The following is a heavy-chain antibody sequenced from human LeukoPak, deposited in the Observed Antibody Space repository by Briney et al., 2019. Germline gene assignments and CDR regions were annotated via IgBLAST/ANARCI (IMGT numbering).Heavy chain of an antibody. CDR3: ARGELTYSSGCDY. CDR1: GGTFSSYA. D-gene: IGHD6-19*01. V-gene: IGHV1-69*05. CDR2: IIPIFGTA. J-gene: IGHJ4*02. Sequence: GSSVKVSCKASGGTFSSYAISWVRQAPGQGLEWMGRIIPIFGTANYAQESQGRVTITTDESTSTAYMELSSLRSEDTAVYYCARGELTYSSGCDYWGQGTLVTVSS.